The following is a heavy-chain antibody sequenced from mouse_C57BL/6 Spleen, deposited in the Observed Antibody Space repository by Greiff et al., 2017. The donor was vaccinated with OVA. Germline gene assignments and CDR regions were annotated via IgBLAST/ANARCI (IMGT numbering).Heavy chain of an antibody. J-gene: IGHJ2*01. D-gene: IGHD1-1*01. CDR1: GFTFSDYG. V-gene: IGHV5-17*01. Sequence: EVKLMESGGGLVKPGGSLKLSCAASGFTFSDYGMHWVRQAPEKGLEWVAYISSGSSTIYYADTVKGRFTISRDNAKNTLFLQMTSLRSEDTAMYYCARRNYGVYFDYWGQGTTLTVSS. CDR2: ISSGSSTI. CDR3: ARRNYGVYFDY.